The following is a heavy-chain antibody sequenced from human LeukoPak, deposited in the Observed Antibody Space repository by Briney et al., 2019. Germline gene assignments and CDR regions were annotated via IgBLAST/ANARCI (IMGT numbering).Heavy chain of an antibody. J-gene: IGHJ4*02. CDR2: IGTAGDT. Sequence: GGSLRLSCAASGFTFNSYAMSWVRQAPGKGLEWVSAIGTAGDTYYPGSVEGRFTISRENAKNSLYLQMNTLRAGDTAVYYCARGGYCSSTSCYGVDYWGQGTQVTVSS. V-gene: IGHV3-13*01. CDR3: ARGGYCSSTSCYGVDY. CDR1: GFTFNSYA. D-gene: IGHD2-2*01.